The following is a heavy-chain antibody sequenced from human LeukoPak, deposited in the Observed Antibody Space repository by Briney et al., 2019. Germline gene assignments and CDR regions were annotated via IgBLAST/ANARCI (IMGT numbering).Heavy chain of an antibody. J-gene: IGHJ5*02. Sequence: GGSLRLSCAASGFTFSSYDMTWVRQAPGRGLEWVSSIRPSGDNTYYGDSVKGRFTISRDNSKNTVYLQMNNMRVDDTAVYYCAKIGILTGYRRGSNWFDPWGQGTLVTVSS. V-gene: IGHV3-23*01. CDR1: GFTFSSYD. D-gene: IGHD3-9*01. CDR3: AKIGILTGYRRGSNWFDP. CDR2: IRPSGDNT.